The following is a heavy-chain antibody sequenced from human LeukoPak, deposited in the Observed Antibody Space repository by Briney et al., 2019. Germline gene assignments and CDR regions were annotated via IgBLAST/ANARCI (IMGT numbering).Heavy chain of an antibody. CDR1: GFTFGDYA. CDR3: TIGYGSGSYYNGYYYGMDV. Sequence: PGGSLRLSCTASGFTFGDYAMSWFRQAPGKGLEWVGFIRSKAYGGTTEYAASVKGRFTISRDDSKSIAYLQMNSLKTEDTAVYYCTIGYGSGSYYNGYYYGMDVWGQGTLVTVSS. CDR2: IRSKAYGGTT. J-gene: IGHJ6*02. D-gene: IGHD3-10*01. V-gene: IGHV3-49*03.